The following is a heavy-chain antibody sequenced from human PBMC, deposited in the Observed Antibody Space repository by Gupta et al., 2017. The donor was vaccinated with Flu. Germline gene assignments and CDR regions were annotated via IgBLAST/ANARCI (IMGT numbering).Heavy chain of an antibody. CDR3: ARTYSSSTDCCRYGMDV. CDR1: GFACSDHY. V-gene: IGHV3-72*01. Sequence: EVQLVESGGGLVQPGGSLRLSFAASGFACSDHYMDWVRQAPGKGLEWGGRTRNKAYSFTTEYAASVNGRFTISRDDSKNSMYLQMNSLKTEDTAVYYCARTYSSSTDCCRYGMDVWGRGTTVTVSS. CDR2: TRNKAYSFTT. J-gene: IGHJ6*02. D-gene: IGHD6-6*01.